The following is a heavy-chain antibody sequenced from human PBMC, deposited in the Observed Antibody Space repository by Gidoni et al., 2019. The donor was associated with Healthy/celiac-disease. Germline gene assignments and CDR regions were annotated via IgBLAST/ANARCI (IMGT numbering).Heavy chain of an antibody. V-gene: IGHV4-34*01. CDR1: GGSFSGYY. CDR3: ASRSIAVAGTGAY. CDR2: INHSGST. Sequence: QVQLQQWGAGLLTPSETLSLTCAVYGGSFSGYYWRWIRQPPGKGLEWIGEINHSGSTNYNPSLKSRVTISVDTSKNQFSLKLSSVTAADTAVYYCASRSIAVAGTGAYWGQGTLVTVSS. J-gene: IGHJ4*02. D-gene: IGHD6-19*01.